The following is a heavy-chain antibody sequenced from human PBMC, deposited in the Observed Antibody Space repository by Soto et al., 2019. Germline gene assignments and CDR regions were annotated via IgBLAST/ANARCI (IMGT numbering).Heavy chain of an antibody. D-gene: IGHD4-17*01. CDR2: IYYSGST. Sequence: SETLSLTCTVSGGSISNYYWSWIRQPPGKGLEWIGYIYYSGSTSYNPSLKSRVTISVDTSKNQFSLKLSSVTAADTAVYYCARTEYGDYGEFDYWGQGTLVTV. V-gene: IGHV4-59*01. CDR1: GGSISNYY. J-gene: IGHJ4*02. CDR3: ARTEYGDYGEFDY.